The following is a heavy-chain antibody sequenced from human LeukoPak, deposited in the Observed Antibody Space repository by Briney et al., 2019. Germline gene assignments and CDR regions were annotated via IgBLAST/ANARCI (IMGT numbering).Heavy chain of an antibody. CDR1: GFSFSDYG. J-gene: IGHJ4*02. D-gene: IGHD3-22*01. V-gene: IGHV3-48*01. CDR2: IRSGNTAL. CDR3: TRGEAYDSSGYYHSY. Sequence: GGSLRLSCAASGFSFSDYGFNWVRQAPGKGLEWVSYIRSGNTALYYADSVKGRFTISRDDAKNSLYLQMNSLRAEDTAVYYCTRGEAYDSSGYYHSYWGQGTLVTVSS.